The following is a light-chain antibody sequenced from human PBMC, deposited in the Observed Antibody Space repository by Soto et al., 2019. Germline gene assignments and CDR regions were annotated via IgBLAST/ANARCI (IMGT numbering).Light chain of an antibody. J-gene: IGKJ2*01. CDR2: DAS. CDR1: QSVSSY. CDR3: QQRSNWAYT. Sequence: EIVLTQSPVTLSLSPGERVTLSCRASQSVSSYLAWYQQKPGQAPRLLIYDASNRATGIPARFSGSGSGTDFTLTISSLEPEDFAVYYCQQRSNWAYTFGQGTKLEIK. V-gene: IGKV3-11*01.